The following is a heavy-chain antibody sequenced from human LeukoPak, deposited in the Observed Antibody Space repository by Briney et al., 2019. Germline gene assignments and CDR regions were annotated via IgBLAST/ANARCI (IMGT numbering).Heavy chain of an antibody. CDR3: ARDGPFVVPAVS. Sequence: PSETLSLTCAVYGGSFSGYYWSWIRQPAGKGLEWIGRIYTSGSTNYNPSLKSRVTISVDTSKNQFSLKLSSVTAADTAVYYCARDGPFVVPAVSWGQGTLVTVSS. CDR1: GGSFSGYY. D-gene: IGHD2-2*01. J-gene: IGHJ5*02. CDR2: IYTSGST. V-gene: IGHV4-4*07.